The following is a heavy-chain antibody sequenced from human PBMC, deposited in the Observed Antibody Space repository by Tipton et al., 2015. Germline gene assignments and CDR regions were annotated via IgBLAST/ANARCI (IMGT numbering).Heavy chain of an antibody. J-gene: IGHJ4*02. D-gene: IGHD4-23*01. CDR3: AKDFYGGNSGIQLDY. CDR1: GFTFDDYA. V-gene: IGHV3-9*01. Sequence: SLRLSCAASGFTFDDYAMHWVRQAPGKGLEWVSGISWNSGSIGYADSVKGRFTISRDNAKNSLYLQMNSLGAEDTALYYCAKDFYGGNSGIQLDYWGQGTQVTVSS. CDR2: ISWNSGSI.